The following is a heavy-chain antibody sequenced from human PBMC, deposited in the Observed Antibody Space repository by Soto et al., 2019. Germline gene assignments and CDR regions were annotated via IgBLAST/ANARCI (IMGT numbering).Heavy chain of an antibody. J-gene: IGHJ3*02. CDR3: ARGPPFGVAATGDAFDT. Sequence: QVQLQQWGAGLLKPSETLSLTCAVYGGSFSGYYWSWIRQPPGKGLEWIGEINPSGSTNYNPSLMSRVTISGDTSKHQFSRKLHSVTAADTAVYYCARGPPFGVAATGDAFDTWGQGTMVAVSS. CDR2: INPSGST. CDR1: GGSFSGYY. V-gene: IGHV4-34*01. D-gene: IGHD2-15*01.